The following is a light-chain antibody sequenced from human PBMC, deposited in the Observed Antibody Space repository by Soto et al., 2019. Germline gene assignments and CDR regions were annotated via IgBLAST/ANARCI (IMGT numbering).Light chain of an antibody. CDR2: WAS. Sequence: DIVMTQSPDSLAVSLGEKATINCKSSQSVLYSFNNENYLAWYQQKPGQSPKLLIYWASTRDSGVPDRFSGSGSGTDFTLTISSLQAEDVAVYYCQQYYSTPYTFGQGTKVDIK. V-gene: IGKV4-1*01. CDR3: QQYYSTPYT. J-gene: IGKJ2*01. CDR1: QSVLYSFNNENY.